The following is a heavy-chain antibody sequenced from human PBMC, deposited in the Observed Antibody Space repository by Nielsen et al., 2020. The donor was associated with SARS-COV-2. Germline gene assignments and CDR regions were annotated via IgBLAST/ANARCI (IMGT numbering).Heavy chain of an antibody. D-gene: IGHD3-3*01. CDR2: IKQDGSEK. CDR3: ARAAGGYYDFWSGFACYGMDV. J-gene: IGHJ6*02. V-gene: IGHV3-7*01. Sequence: WIRQPPGKGLEWVANIKQDGSEKYYVDSVKGRFTISRDNAKNSLYLQMNSLRAEDTAVYYCARAAGGYYDFWSGFACYGMDVWGQGTTVTVSS.